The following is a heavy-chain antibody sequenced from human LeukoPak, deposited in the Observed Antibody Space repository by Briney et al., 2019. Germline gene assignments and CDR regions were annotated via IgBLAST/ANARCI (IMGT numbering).Heavy chain of an antibody. CDR2: IYWHEDD. CDR1: GFSLSTSEVG. Sequence: SGPTLVKPIQTLTLTLTFSGFSLSTSEVGVGCLRQDPGKVLAWLPLIYWHEDDYYSTSLQTRLTINKDTTKNQVVLKMTHMDAVDRSPYYCARGRGSARSSLFDYWGQGTLVTVSS. D-gene: IGHD3-3*01. CDR3: ARGRGSARSSLFDY. J-gene: IGHJ4*02. V-gene: IGHV2-5*04.